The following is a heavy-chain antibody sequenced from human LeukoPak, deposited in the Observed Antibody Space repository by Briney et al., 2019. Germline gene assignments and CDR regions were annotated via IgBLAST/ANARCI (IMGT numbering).Heavy chain of an antibody. J-gene: IGHJ4*02. Sequence: ASVKVSCKASGYTFTGHYIHGVRQAPGQGREWMGRINPNSGGTKYAQKFQGRVTMTGDTSISTAYMDLNRLRSDDTAVYYCARTLLDDRSGYLDYWGQGTLVTVSS. CDR1: GYTFTGHY. D-gene: IGHD3-22*01. V-gene: IGHV1-2*06. CDR2: INPNSGGT. CDR3: ARTLLDDRSGYLDY.